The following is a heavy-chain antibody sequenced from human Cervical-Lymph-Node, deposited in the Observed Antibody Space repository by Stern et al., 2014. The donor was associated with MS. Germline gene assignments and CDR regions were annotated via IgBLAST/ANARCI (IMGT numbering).Heavy chain of an antibody. CDR2: IFYTGST. D-gene: IGHD6-19*01. J-gene: IGHJ4*02. Sequence: VQLVESGPGLVKPSETLSLTCTVPGGSIGRSSYYWGWIRQPPGKGLEWIGNIFYTGSTFYDPSLKSRVTISVVTSHDHFSPSLNSVTAADTAVYYCARGAGVFDSWGQGTLVTVSP. CDR3: ARGAGVFDS. V-gene: IGHV4-39*02. CDR1: GGSIGRSSYY.